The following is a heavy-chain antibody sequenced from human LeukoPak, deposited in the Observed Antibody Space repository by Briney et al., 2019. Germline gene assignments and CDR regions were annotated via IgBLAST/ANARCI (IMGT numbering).Heavy chain of an antibody. D-gene: IGHD4-11*01. Sequence: PSETLSLTCTVSGGSISSSSYYWGWIRQPPGKGLEWIGSIYYSGSTYYNPSLKSRVTISVDTSKNQFSLKLSPVTAADTAVYYCARDLIYSNFFDYWGQGTLVTVSS. CDR3: ARDLIYSNFFDY. CDR1: GGSISSSSYY. CDR2: IYYSGST. J-gene: IGHJ4*02. V-gene: IGHV4-39*07.